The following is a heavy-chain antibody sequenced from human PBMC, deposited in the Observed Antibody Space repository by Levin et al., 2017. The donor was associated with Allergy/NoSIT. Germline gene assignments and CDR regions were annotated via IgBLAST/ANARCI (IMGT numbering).Heavy chain of an antibody. CDR1: GFTFSNHA. V-gene: IGHV3-23*01. CDR2: ISGNGAAT. Sequence: GESLKISCAASGFTFSNHAMTWVRQAPGKGLEWVSTISGNGAATSYADSAKGRFTMSRDNSKNTLYLQMNSLRAGDTAIYYCATRPRELLTFDYWGPGTLVTVSA. J-gene: IGHJ4*02. CDR3: ATRPRELLTFDY. D-gene: IGHD1-26*01.